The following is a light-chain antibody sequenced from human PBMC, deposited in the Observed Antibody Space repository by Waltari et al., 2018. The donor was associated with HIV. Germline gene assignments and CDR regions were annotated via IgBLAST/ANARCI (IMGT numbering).Light chain of an antibody. Sequence: DVVMSQFPLSLAVTPVQPASISSTSREGLVYRDGNTYLNWFHQRPGQSPRRLIFRVSNWDPGVPDRFRGSGSHTNFTLEITRVQSDDVGIFYCMQGTHWPPTFGQGTRLEI. CDR3: MQGTHWPPT. CDR1: EGLVYRDGNTY. CDR2: RVS. J-gene: IGKJ2*01. V-gene: IGKV2D-30*01.